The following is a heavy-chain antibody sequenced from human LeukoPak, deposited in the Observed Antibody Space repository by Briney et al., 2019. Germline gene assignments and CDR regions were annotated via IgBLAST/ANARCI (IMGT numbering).Heavy chain of an antibody. CDR3: AKQGGGMGRGYYMDV. J-gene: IGHJ6*03. CDR1: GFTFSSYG. CDR2: IWYGGSNK. V-gene: IGHV3-30*02. D-gene: IGHD3-16*01. Sequence: GGSLRLSCAASGFTFSSYGMHWVRQAPGKGLEWVAFIWYGGSNKYYEDFVKGSITTYRNNSKNTLYLQMNRLRAEDTAVYYCAKQGGGMGRGYYMDVWGKGTTVTVSS.